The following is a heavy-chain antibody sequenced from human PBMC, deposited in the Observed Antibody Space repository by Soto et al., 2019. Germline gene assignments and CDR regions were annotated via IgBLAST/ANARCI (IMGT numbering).Heavy chain of an antibody. CDR2: TNADASGR. CDR1: GFTFNSFW. CDR3: ASWTRQLNY. V-gene: IGHV3-7*01. Sequence: EVPLVESGGGLVQPGGSLRLSCVGTGFTFNSFWVGWIRQAPGRGLEWVAHTNADASGRYYVESVKGRFTISKDNAKNSLSLQMNSLRVEDTAVYYCASWTRQLNYWGQGTLVTVSS. J-gene: IGHJ4*02. D-gene: IGHD6-13*01.